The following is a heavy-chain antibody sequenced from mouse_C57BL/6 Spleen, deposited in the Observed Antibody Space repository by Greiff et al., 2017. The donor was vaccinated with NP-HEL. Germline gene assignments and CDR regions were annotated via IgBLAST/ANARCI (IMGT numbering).Heavy chain of an antibody. Sequence: QVQLQQPGAKLVKPGASVKMSCKASGYTFTSYWITWVKQRPGQGLEWIGDIYPGSGSTNYNEKFKSKATLTVDTSSSTAYMQLSSLTSEDSAVYYCARRGNDGYYVGYWGQGTTLTVSS. CDR2: IYPGSGST. CDR3: ARRGNDGYYVGY. V-gene: IGHV1-55*01. D-gene: IGHD2-3*01. J-gene: IGHJ2*01. CDR1: GYTFTSYW.